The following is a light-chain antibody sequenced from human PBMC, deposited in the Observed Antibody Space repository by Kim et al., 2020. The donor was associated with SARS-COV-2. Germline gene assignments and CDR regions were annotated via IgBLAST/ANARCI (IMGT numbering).Light chain of an antibody. Sequence: VSPGQTANIPCSGHKLEDKFTSWYQQRPGQSPLLVIYEDNKRPSGIPERFSGSNSGNTGTLTISGTQAMDEDDYYCQAWDSVSGIIFGGGTQLTVL. J-gene: IGLJ2*01. CDR2: EDN. V-gene: IGLV3-1*01. CDR3: QAWDSVSGII. CDR1: KLEDKF.